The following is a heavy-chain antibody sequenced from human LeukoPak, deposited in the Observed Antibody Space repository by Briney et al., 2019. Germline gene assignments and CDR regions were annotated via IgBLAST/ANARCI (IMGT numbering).Heavy chain of an antibody. Sequence: PSETLSLTCTVSGASISTYYWSWIRQPPGAGLEWIGYISNSGNTNYNPSLKSRVTISVDTSKNQLSLRLSSVTAADTAMYYCVKLQPNTGEWAFDIWGQGTMVSVSS. CDR3: VKLQPNTGEWAFDI. J-gene: IGHJ3*02. CDR2: ISNSGNT. D-gene: IGHD1-1*01. CDR1: GASISTYY. V-gene: IGHV4-59*01.